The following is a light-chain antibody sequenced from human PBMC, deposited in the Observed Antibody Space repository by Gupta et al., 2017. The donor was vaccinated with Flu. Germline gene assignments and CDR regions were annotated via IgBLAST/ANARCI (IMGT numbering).Light chain of an antibody. J-gene: IGKJ4*01. V-gene: IGKV1-5*03. CDR3: HQYTTNPLT. Sequence: DIQMTQTPSTLSASVGDRVTITCRASQSVRSWLAWYQQKPGKGPKLLIYKGSTLESGVPPRFTGSGYGTEFTLTISSLQPNDPATYYCHQYTTNPLTFGGGTKFEIK. CDR2: KGS. CDR1: QSVRSW.